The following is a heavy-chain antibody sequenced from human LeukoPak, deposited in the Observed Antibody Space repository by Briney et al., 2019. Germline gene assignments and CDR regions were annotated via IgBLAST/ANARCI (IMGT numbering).Heavy chain of an antibody. D-gene: IGHD6-6*01. V-gene: IGHV4-34*01. CDR1: GGSFSGYY. J-gene: IGHJ4*02. CDR3: AIVGLAARPGAFDY. CDR2: IYYSGST. Sequence: SETLSLTCAVYGGSFSGYYWTWIRQPPGKGLEWIGSIYYSGSTYYNPSLKSRVTISVDTSKNQFSLKLSSVTAADTAVYYCAIVGLAARPGAFDYWGQGTLVTVSS.